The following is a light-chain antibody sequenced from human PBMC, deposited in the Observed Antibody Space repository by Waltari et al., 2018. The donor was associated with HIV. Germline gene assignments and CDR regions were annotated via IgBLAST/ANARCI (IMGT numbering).Light chain of an antibody. CDR1: SGAVGGHNF. Sequence: QSALTQPASVSGSPGQSITISCTGTSGAVGGHNFVSWYQKHPGKAPKLIIYNVNSRPSGVSIRFSGSRSANTASLTISGLQAEDEADYFCSSYTSSGPRYVLFGGGTRLTVL. V-gene: IGLV2-14*03. J-gene: IGLJ2*01. CDR2: NVN. CDR3: SSYTSSGPRYVL.